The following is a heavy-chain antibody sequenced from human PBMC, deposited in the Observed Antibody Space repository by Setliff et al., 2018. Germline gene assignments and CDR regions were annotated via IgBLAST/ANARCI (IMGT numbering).Heavy chain of an antibody. Sequence: GESLKISCAASGFTVNTNYMTWVRQAPGKGLEWVSITYRDGSTYYAESVKGRFTLSRDSTKNTLSLQMNSLRVEDTAFYYCGTNSDSMHYIDFWGQGTLVTVS. J-gene: IGHJ4*02. D-gene: IGHD2-8*01. CDR2: TYRDGST. CDR1: GFTVNTNY. V-gene: IGHV3-66*01. CDR3: GTNSDSMHYIDF.